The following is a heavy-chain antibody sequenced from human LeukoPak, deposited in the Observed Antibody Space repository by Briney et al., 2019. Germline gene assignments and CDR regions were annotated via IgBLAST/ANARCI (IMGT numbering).Heavy chain of an antibody. Sequence: GGSLRLSCAASGFTFSSYAMSWVRQAPGKGLEWVSAISGSGGSTYYADSVKGRFTISRDNSKNTLYLQMNSLRAEDTAVYYCARDLISVPSYGFWDWGQGTLVTVSS. CDR1: GFTFSSYA. CDR3: ARDLISVPSYGFWD. CDR2: ISGSGGST. V-gene: IGHV3-23*01. J-gene: IGHJ4*02. D-gene: IGHD1-26*01.